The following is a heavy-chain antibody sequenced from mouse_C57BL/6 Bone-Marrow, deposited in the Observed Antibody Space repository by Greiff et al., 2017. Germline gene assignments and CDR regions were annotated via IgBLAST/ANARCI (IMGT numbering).Heavy chain of an antibody. CDR3: AREGYYWGYFDY. D-gene: IGHD2-1*01. CDR2: INPNNGGT. V-gene: IGHV1-26*01. CDR1: GYTFTDYY. Sequence: EVQLQQSGPELVKPGASVKISCKASGYTFTDYYMNWVKQSHGKSLEWIGDINPNNGGTSYNQKFKGKATLTVDKSSSTAYMELRSLTSEDSAVYYCAREGYYWGYFDYWGQGTTLTVSS. J-gene: IGHJ2*01.